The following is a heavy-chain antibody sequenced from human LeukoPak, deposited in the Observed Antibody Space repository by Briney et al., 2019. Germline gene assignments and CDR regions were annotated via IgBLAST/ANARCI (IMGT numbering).Heavy chain of an antibody. CDR3: TRVGYIDEGIDY. Sequence: GGSLRLSCVASGFPFSSYWMTWVRQAPGKGLEWVANIKQDGSKKSYVDSVKGRFTISRDNAKNSLYPQMNGLRAEDTAIYYCTRVGYIDEGIDYWGQGTLVTVSS. V-gene: IGHV3-7*04. CDR2: IKQDGSKK. D-gene: IGHD5-24*01. J-gene: IGHJ4*02. CDR1: GFPFSSYW.